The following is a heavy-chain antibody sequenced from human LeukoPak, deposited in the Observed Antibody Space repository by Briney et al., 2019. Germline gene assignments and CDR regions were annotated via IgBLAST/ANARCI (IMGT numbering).Heavy chain of an antibody. CDR2: IYYSGST. D-gene: IGHD3-10*02. V-gene: IGHV4-59*12. CDR1: GGSISSYY. J-gene: IGHJ6*03. Sequence: QESGPGLVKPSETLSLTCTVSGGSISSYYWSWIRQPPGKGLEWIGYIYYSGSTNYNPSLKSRVTISVDTSKNQFSLKLSSVTAADTAVYYCARVGLFGELSWSYYYYYMDVWGKGTTVTVSS. CDR3: ARVGLFGELSWSYYYYYMDV.